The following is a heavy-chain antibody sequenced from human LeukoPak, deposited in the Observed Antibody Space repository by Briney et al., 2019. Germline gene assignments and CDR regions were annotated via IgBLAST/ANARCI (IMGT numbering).Heavy chain of an antibody. CDR2: IDTYNGNT. Sequence: ASVKVSCKASGYTLTSSGISWVRQAPGQGLEWMGWIDTYNGNTDYAQNFQGRVTMTTDTSTSTGYMELRSLRSDDTAVYYCARVDCSSTSCYGNWFDPWGQGTLVTVSS. V-gene: IGHV1-18*01. CDR1: GYTLTSSG. D-gene: IGHD2-2*01. CDR3: ARVDCSSTSCYGNWFDP. J-gene: IGHJ5*02.